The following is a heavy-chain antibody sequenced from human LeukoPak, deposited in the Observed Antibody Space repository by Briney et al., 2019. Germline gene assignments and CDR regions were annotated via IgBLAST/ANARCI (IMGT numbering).Heavy chain of an antibody. CDR3: ARKKESLWIQLWASFDY. J-gene: IGHJ4*02. D-gene: IGHD5-18*01. Sequence: PSETLSLTCAVYGGSFSGYYWSWIRQPPGKGLEWIGEINHSGSTNSNPSLKSRVTISVDTSKNQFSLKLSSVTAADTAVYYCARKKESLWIQLWASFDYWGQGTLVTVSS. CDR1: GGSFSGYY. V-gene: IGHV4-34*01. CDR2: INHSGST.